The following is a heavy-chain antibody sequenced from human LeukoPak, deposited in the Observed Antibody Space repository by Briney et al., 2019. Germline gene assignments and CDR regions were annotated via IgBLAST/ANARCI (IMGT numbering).Heavy chain of an antibody. J-gene: IGHJ4*02. CDR2: LYSDGNT. Sequence: GGSLRLSCAASGFTFSSQSMNWVRQAPGKGLEWVSVLYSDGNTKYADSVQGRFTISRDNSKNTLYLEMNSLSPDDTAVYYCARGVEPLASNTLAYWGQGTPVTVSS. D-gene: IGHD1-14*01. CDR1: GFTFSSQS. V-gene: IGHV3-53*01. CDR3: ARGVEPLASNTLAY.